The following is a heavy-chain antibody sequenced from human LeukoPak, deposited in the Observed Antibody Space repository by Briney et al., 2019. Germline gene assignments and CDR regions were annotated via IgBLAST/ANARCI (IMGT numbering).Heavy chain of an antibody. V-gene: IGHV4-61*02. CDR2: IYSSGGT. CDR3: ARDKSVYHGDYFDY. Sequence: SETLSLTCTVSGGSISSSSCYWSWIRQPAGRGLEWIGRIYSSGGTTYSPSLNSRVTMSVDRSKNQFSLKLDSVTAADTAVYYCARDKSVYHGDYFDYWGQGILITVSS. J-gene: IGHJ4*02. D-gene: IGHD3-3*01. CDR1: GGSISSSSCY.